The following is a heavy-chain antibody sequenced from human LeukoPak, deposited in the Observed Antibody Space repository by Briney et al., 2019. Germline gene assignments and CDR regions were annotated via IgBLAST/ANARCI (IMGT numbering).Heavy chain of an antibody. V-gene: IGHV3-30*02. Sequence: PGGSLRLSCAASRFTFSTFGMHWVRQAPGKGLEWVAFIRFDGTKKYYADSVKGRFTISRDNAKNTLYLQMNSLRPEDTAVYYCARDGADIVLFHWGQGTLVTVSS. CDR3: ARDGADIVLFH. CDR1: RFTFSTFG. J-gene: IGHJ4*02. D-gene: IGHD2-8*01. CDR2: IRFDGTKK.